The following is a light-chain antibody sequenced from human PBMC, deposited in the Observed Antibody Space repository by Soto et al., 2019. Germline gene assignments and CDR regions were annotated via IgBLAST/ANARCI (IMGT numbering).Light chain of an antibody. J-gene: IGLJ3*02. Sequence: QSALTQPASVCGSPGQSITISCTGTSSDVGNYNYVSWYQHHPGKAPKLLIYEVSYRPSGVSVRFSGSKSGNTASLTISGLQAEDEANYYCSSYTTSRTWVFGGGTKRTVL. CDR3: SSYTTSRTWV. CDR1: SSDVGNYNY. V-gene: IGLV2-14*01. CDR2: EVS.